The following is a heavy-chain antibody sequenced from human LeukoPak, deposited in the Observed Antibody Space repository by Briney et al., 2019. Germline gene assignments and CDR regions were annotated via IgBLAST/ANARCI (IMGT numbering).Heavy chain of an antibody. J-gene: IGHJ3*02. CDR1: GFTVSSNY. CDR3: ARESRGGAFDI. Sequence: GGSLRLSCAPSGFTVSSNYMSWVRQAPGKGLEWVSVIYSGGSTYYADSVKGRFTISRDNSKNTLYLQMNSLRAEDTAVYYCARESRGGAFDIWGQGTMVTVSS. CDR2: IYSGGST. D-gene: IGHD3-10*01. V-gene: IGHV3-53*01.